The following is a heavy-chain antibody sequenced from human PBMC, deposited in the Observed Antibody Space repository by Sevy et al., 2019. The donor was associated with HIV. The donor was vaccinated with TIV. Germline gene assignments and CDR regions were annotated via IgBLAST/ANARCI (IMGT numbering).Heavy chain of an antibody. D-gene: IGHD3-22*01. J-gene: IGHJ4*02. CDR2: FDPEDDEK. CDR1: GYTLTELS. CDR3: ATAKDYYDTSGYPFDS. Sequence: AAVKVSCKVSGYTLTELSMHWVRQAPRKGLERTGTFDPEDDEKIYAQKFQGRVTMTEDTSTDTAYMELSRLRSEDTAVYYCATAKDYYDTSGYPFDSWGQGTLVTVSS. V-gene: IGHV1-24*01.